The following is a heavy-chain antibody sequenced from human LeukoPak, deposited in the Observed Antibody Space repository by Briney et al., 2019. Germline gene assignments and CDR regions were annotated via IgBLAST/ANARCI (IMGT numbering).Heavy chain of an antibody. CDR1: GFTFDSYE. Sequence: PGRSLRLSCAASGFTFDSYEIDWVRQAPGKGLEGVSFISSSGSTRDYAESVKGRSTISRDNAKNSLYLQMNSLRAEDTAIYYCARSRVVRTVAYFDLWGQGSLVTVSS. CDR2: ISSSGSTR. CDR3: ARSRVVRTVAYFDL. J-gene: IGHJ4*02. D-gene: IGHD3-3*01. V-gene: IGHV3-48*03.